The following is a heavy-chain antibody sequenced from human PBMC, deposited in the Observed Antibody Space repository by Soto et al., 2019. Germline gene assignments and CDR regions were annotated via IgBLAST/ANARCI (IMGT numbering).Heavy chain of an antibody. CDR3: ASDGHDYSNYEVSFYY. CDR1: GYTFTSYG. CDR2: ISAYNGNT. J-gene: IGHJ4*02. V-gene: IGHV1-18*01. D-gene: IGHD4-4*01. Sequence: GASVKVSCKASGYTFTSYGISWVRQAPGQGLEWMGWISAYNGNTNYAQKLQGRVTMTTDTSTSTAYMELRSLRSDDTAVYYCASDGHDYSNYEVSFYYWGQGTLVTVSS.